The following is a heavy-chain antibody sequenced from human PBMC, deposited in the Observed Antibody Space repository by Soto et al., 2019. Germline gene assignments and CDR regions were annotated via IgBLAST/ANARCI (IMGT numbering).Heavy chain of an antibody. CDR3: ARGDDSSGYYPYYFDY. D-gene: IGHD3-22*01. CDR2: IYYSGST. J-gene: IGHJ4*02. CDR1: GGSISSSSYY. Sequence: SETLSLTCTVSGGSISSSSYYWGWIRQPPGKGLEWIGYIYYSGSTNYNPSLKSRVTISVDTSKNQFSLKLSSVTAADTAVYYCARGDDSSGYYPYYFDYWGQGTLVTVSS. V-gene: IGHV4-61*05.